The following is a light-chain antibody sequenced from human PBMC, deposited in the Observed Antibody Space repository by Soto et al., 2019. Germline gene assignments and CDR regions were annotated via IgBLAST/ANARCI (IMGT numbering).Light chain of an antibody. J-gene: IGKJ2*01. CDR3: QQYGSSSPYT. CDR2: GSS. Sequence: EVVLTQSPGTLSLSPGERATLSCRARQSVSNNYLAWYKQKPGQSPKLLIFGSSDRATGIPDRFSGSGSGPYFALTISSLETEDVAVYYCQQYGSSSPYTFGEGTTLDIK. V-gene: IGKV3-20*01. CDR1: QSVSNNY.